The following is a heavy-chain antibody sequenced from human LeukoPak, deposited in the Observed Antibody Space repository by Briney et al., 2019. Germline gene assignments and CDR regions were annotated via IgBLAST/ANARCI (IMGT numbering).Heavy chain of an antibody. V-gene: IGHV3-30*02. CDR2: IRYDGSNK. J-gene: IGHJ4*02. D-gene: IGHD3-22*01. CDR1: GFTFSSYG. CDR3: AKVRGPIGYYCDDY. Sequence: PGGSLRLSCAASGFTFSSYGMHWVRQAPGKGLEWVAFIRYDGSNKYYADSVKGRFTISRDNSKNTLYLQMNSVRAEDTAVYYCAKVRGPIGYYCDDYWGQGTLVTVSS.